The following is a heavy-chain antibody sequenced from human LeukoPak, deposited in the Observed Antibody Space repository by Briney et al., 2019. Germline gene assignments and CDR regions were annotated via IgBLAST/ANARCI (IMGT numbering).Heavy chain of an antibody. D-gene: IGHD6-19*01. CDR3: TRRVSVAGTPKAYFDY. Sequence: SETLSLMCTVSGGPNSGYYWSWSRQPPEKGLEWIGCIYYSENTNYNPSLKSRVTISLDTSKNQFSLKPSSVTTADTAVYFCTRRVSVAGTPKAYFDYWGQGILVTVSS. J-gene: IGHJ4*02. CDR2: IYYSENT. CDR1: GGPNSGYY. V-gene: IGHV4-59*08.